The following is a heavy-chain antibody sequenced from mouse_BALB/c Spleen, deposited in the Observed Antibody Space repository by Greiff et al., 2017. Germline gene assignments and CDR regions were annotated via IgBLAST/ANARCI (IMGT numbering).Heavy chain of an antibody. D-gene: IGHD2-10*01. CDR3: ARSAYYGNPYAMDD. Sequence: DVQLVESGGGLVQPGGSRKLSCAASGFTFSSFGMHWVRQAPEKGLEWVAYISSGSSTIYYADTVKGRFTISRDNPKNTLFLQMTSLRSEDTAMYYCARSAYYGNPYAMDDWGQGTAGTVSS. CDR1: GFTFSSFG. CDR2: ISSGSSTI. V-gene: IGHV5-17*02. J-gene: IGHJ4*01.